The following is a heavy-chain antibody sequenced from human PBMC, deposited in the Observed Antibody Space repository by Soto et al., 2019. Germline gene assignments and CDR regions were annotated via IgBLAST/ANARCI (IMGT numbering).Heavy chain of an antibody. J-gene: IGHJ4*02. CDR2: IKQDGSEK. CDR3: AMECSSNSCLDF. Sequence: GGSLRLSCAASGFTFSRYWMSWVRQAPGKGLEWVANIKQDGSEKHYVDSVKGRFTISRDNAKNSLYLQMNSLRAEDTAVYYCAMECSSNSCLDFWGQGTLVTVSS. V-gene: IGHV3-7*03. CDR1: GFTFSRYW. D-gene: IGHD2-2*01.